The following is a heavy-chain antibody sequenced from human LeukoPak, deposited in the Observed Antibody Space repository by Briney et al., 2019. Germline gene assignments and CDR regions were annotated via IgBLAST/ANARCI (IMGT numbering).Heavy chain of an antibody. CDR3: ARGPMAGAFDI. D-gene: IGHD5-24*01. V-gene: IGHV3-48*03. Sequence: PGGPLRLSFEAAGFPSISSEMKWSRQAPGRGREWVSYISTSGSTMYYADSVKGRFTVYRDNAKISLYLQMNSLRAEDTALYYCARGPMAGAFDIWGQGTMVSVSS. CDR2: ISTSGSTM. J-gene: IGHJ3*02. CDR1: GFPSISSE.